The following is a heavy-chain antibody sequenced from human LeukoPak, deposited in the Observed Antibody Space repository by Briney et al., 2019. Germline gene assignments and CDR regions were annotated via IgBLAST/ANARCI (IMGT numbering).Heavy chain of an antibody. D-gene: IGHD3-22*01. Sequence: GESLKISCKGSGYSFTSYWIGWVRQMPGKGLEWMGIIYPGDSDTRYSPSFQGQVTISADKSISTAYLQWSSLKASDTAMYYCARHRGGVNYYYDSSGYYDAFDIWGQGTMVTVSS. J-gene: IGHJ3*02. V-gene: IGHV5-51*01. CDR2: IYPGDSDT. CDR1: GYSFTSYW. CDR3: ARHRGGVNYYYDSSGYYDAFDI.